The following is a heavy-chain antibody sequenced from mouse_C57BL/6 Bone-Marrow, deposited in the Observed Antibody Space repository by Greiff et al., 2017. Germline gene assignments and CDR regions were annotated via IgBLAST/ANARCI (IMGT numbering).Heavy chain of an antibody. Sequence: VQLHQPGAELVKPGASVKLSCKASGYTFTSYWMHWVKQRPGQGLEWIGMIHPNSGSTNYNEKFKSKATLTVDKSSRTAYMQLSSLTSEDSAVYYCARKDIYYDYDGAWFAYWGQGTLVTVSA. V-gene: IGHV1-64*01. D-gene: IGHD2-4*01. CDR2: IHPNSGST. CDR1: GYTFTSYW. CDR3: ARKDIYYDYDGAWFAY. J-gene: IGHJ3*01.